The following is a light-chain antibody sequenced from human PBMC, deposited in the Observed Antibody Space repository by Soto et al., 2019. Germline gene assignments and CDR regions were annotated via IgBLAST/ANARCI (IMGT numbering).Light chain of an antibody. Sequence: DIVMTQSPLSLPVTPGEPASISCRSSQSLQHSNGYNYLDWYLQKPGQSPQLLIYLGSNRASGVPDRFSGSGSGTDFTLKISRVEAEDVGVYYCMQALQTPLFGQGTKLEIK. V-gene: IGKV2-28*01. J-gene: IGKJ2*01. CDR2: LGS. CDR3: MQALQTPL. CDR1: QSLQHSNGYNY.